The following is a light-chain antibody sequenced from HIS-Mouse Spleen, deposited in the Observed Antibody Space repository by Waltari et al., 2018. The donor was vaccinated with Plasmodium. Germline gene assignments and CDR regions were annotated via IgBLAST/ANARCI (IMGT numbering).Light chain of an antibody. CDR3: QQRSNWPRVLT. V-gene: IGKV3-11*01. Sequence: DIVLTQSPATLSLSPGERYNLSCRASQSVSSYLAWYQKKPGQAPRLLIYDASNRATGIPARFSGSGSGTDFTLTISSLEPEDFAVYYCQQRSNWPRVLTFGGGTKVEIK. J-gene: IGKJ4*01. CDR1: QSVSSY. CDR2: DAS.